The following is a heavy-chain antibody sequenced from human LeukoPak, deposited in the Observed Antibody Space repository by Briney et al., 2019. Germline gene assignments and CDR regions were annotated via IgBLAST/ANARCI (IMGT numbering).Heavy chain of an antibody. CDR3: ARGIDY. CDR2: ISGSGGIT. Sequence: GGSLRLSCAASGFTFSSYAMSWVRQAPGKGLEWVSAISGSGGITSYADSVRGRFTISRDTSKNMVFLQMNSLRVEDTAVYYCARGIDYWGRGTLVTVSS. CDR1: GFTFSSYA. J-gene: IGHJ4*02. V-gene: IGHV3-23*01.